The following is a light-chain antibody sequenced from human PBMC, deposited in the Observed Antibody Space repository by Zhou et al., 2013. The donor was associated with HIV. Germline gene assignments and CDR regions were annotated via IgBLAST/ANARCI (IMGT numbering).Light chain of an antibody. Sequence: EIVLTQSPATLSLSPGERATLSCRASQSISNYLAWYQQKPGQAPRLLIYDSSKRATGIPARFSGSGSGTDFTLTITSLEPEDFAVYYCQQYGGSPVTFGPGTKVDVK. CDR2: DSS. CDR3: QQYGGSPVT. J-gene: IGKJ3*01. CDR1: QSISNY. V-gene: IGKV3-11*01.